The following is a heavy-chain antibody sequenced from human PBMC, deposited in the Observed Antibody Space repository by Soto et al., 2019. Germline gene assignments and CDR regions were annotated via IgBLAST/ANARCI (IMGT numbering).Heavy chain of an antibody. CDR2: ISSSSSYI. V-gene: IGHV3-21*01. J-gene: IGHJ4*02. CDR3: ARGQVLYARGALDYFDY. CDR1: GFTFSSYS. Sequence: PGGSLRLSCAASGFTFSSYSMNWVRQAPGKGLEWVSSISSSSSYIYYADSVKGRFTISRDNAKNSLYLQMNSLRAEDTAVYYCARGQVLYARGALDYFDYWGQGTLVTVSS. D-gene: IGHD2-2*02.